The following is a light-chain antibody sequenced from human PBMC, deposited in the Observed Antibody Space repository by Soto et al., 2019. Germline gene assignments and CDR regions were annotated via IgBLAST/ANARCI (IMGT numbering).Light chain of an antibody. Sequence: DIQMTQSPSSLSASVGDRVTITCQASRDISDYLNWYQQKPGKAPHLLIYAASNLETGVPSRFSGSGSGTDFTFTISSLQPDDIATYYCQQYDDLPSFGGGTKVEI. CDR1: RDISDY. V-gene: IGKV1-33*01. J-gene: IGKJ4*01. CDR2: AAS. CDR3: QQYDDLPS.